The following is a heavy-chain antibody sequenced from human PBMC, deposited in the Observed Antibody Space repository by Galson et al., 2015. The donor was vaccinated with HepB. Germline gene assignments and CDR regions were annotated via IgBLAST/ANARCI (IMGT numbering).Heavy chain of an antibody. CDR2: IWVDGTNI. V-gene: IGHV3-33*06. CDR1: GFTFSSHG. Sequence: SLRLSCAASGFTFSSHGMNWVRQAPGKGLEWVATIWVDGTNIFYADSVKGRFSISRDNSKDTVFLQMDNLRAEDTAVYYCVKEGSWFGGDWFDPWGQGALVTVS. J-gene: IGHJ5*02. CDR3: VKEGSWFGGDWFDP. D-gene: IGHD3-16*01.